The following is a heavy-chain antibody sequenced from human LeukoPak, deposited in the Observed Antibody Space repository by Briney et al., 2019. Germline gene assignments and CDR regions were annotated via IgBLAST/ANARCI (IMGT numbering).Heavy chain of an antibody. CDR2: ISSSSSTI. D-gene: IGHD3-10*01. J-gene: IGHJ4*02. V-gene: IGHV3-48*01. CDR3: ARDGRLLWFGELFTY. Sequence: GGSLRLSCAASGFTFSSYSMNWVRQAPGKGLEWVSYISSSSSTIYYADSVKGRFTISRDNAKNSLYLQMNSLRAEDTAVYHCARDGRLLWFGELFTYWGQGTLVTVSS. CDR1: GFTFSSYS.